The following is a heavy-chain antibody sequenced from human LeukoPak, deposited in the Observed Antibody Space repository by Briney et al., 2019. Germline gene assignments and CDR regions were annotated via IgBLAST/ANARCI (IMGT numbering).Heavy chain of an antibody. CDR2: LSHAGNT. CDR1: GVSVRNDFYY. J-gene: IGHJ4*02. D-gene: IGHD2-2*01. V-gene: IGHV4-39*01. Sequence: SETLSLTCSVSGVSVRNDFYYWGWIRQPPGKGLEWVACLSHAGNTWYNPSLEIRLSISVDTSKNQFSLKFSSVTAADTALYWCARHNAPRRVGFDFWGQGILVTVSS. CDR3: ARHNAPRRVGFDF.